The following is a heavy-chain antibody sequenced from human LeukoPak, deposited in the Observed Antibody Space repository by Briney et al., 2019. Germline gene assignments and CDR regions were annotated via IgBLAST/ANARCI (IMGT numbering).Heavy chain of an antibody. J-gene: IGHJ3*02. Sequence: GGSLRPSCAASGFTFSSYGMHWVRQAPGKGLEWVAFIRYDGSNKYYADSVKGRFTISRDNSKNTLYLQMNSLRAEDTAVYYCAKVTRDLWFGELLRDAFDIWGQGTMVTVSS. V-gene: IGHV3-30*02. CDR2: IRYDGSNK. CDR1: GFTFSSYG. CDR3: AKVTRDLWFGELLRDAFDI. D-gene: IGHD3-10*01.